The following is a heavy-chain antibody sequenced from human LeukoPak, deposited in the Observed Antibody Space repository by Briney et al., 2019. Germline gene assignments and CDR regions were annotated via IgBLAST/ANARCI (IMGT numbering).Heavy chain of an antibody. CDR3: GRDRLIGGLDP. J-gene: IGHJ5*02. D-gene: IGHD3-3*01. Sequence: PGGSLRLSCAGSGSTISSYWMTWVRQAPGKGLEWVANIKQDGSEKYYVDSVKGRFTISRDNAKNSLYLQMNSLRAADTAVYYCGRDRLIGGLDPWGQGTLVTVSS. CDR1: GSTISSYW. V-gene: IGHV3-7*01. CDR2: IKQDGSEK.